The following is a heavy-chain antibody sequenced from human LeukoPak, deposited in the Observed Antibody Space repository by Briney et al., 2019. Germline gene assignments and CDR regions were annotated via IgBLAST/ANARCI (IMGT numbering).Heavy chain of an antibody. CDR1: GGSISSYY. CDR2: IYYSGST. CDR3: AREQKGAFDI. J-gene: IGHJ3*02. Sequence: SETLSLTCTVSGGSISSYYWSWIRQPPGKGLEWIGYIYYSGSTNYNPSLKSRVTISVDTSKNQFSLKLSSVTAADTAVYCCAREQKGAFDIWGQGTMVTVSS. V-gene: IGHV4-59*01.